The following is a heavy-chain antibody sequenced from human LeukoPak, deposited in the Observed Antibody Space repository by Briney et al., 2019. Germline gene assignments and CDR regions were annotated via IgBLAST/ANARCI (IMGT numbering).Heavy chain of an antibody. CDR1: GGSISSSSYY. Sequence: PSETLSLTCTVSGGSISSSSYYWGWIRQPPGKGLEWIGSIYYSGSTYYNPSLKSRVTISVDTSKNQFSLKLSSVTAADTAVYYCARSATHHDAFDIWGQGTMVTVSS. CDR3: ARSATHHDAFDI. V-gene: IGHV4-39*01. CDR2: IYYSGST. J-gene: IGHJ3*02.